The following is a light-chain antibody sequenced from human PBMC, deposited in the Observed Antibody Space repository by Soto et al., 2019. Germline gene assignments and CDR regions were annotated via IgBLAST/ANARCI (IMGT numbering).Light chain of an antibody. CDR1: QSVRSN. V-gene: IGKV3-15*01. CDR2: GAS. J-gene: IGKJ1*01. CDR3: QQYRSWPSGT. Sequence: EIVMTQSPATLSVSQGERATLSCRASQSVRSNLAWYQQRPGQAPRLLIYGASTRAAGIPARFSGSGSGTEFTLTISSPQSEDFAVYYCQQYRSWPSGTFGQGTKVDIK.